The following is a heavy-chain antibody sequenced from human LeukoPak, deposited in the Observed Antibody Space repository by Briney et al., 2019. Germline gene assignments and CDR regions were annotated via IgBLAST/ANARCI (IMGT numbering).Heavy chain of an antibody. CDR3: ARDEGDCCFDY. CDR2: IYYSGST. D-gene: IGHD2-21*02. CDR1: GGSFSGYY. J-gene: IGHJ4*02. Sequence: PSETLSLTCAVYGGSFSGYYWSWIRQPPGKGLEWIGYIYYSGSTYYNPSLKSRVTISIDTSKNQFSLKLSSVTAADTAVYYCARDEGDCCFDYWGQGTLVTVSS. V-gene: IGHV4-30-4*08.